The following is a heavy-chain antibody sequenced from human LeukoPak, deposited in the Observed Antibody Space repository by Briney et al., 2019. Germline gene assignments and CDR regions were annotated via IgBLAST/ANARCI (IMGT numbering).Heavy chain of an antibody. J-gene: IGHJ6*03. D-gene: IGHD3-10*01. Sequence: PGGSLRLSCAASGFTFSSYAMSWVRQAPGKGLEWVSAISGSGGSTYYADSVKGRFTISRDNSKNTLYLQMNSLRAEDTAVYYCAKDAIVTVLLWFGSHMDVWGKGTTVTVSS. CDR2: ISGSGGST. V-gene: IGHV3-23*01. CDR1: GFTFSSYA. CDR3: AKDAIVTVLLWFGSHMDV.